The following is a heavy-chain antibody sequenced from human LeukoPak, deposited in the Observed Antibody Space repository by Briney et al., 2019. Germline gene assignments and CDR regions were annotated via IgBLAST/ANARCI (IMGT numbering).Heavy chain of an antibody. D-gene: IGHD4-17*01. CDR1: GFTFSSYS. V-gene: IGHV3-21*01. CDR3: ARGLYATVTSDY. CDR2: ISSSSSYI. J-gene: IGHJ4*02. Sequence: GGSLRLSRATSGFTFSSYSMNWVRQAPGKGLEWVSSISSSSSYIYYADSVKGRFTISRDNAKNSLYLQMNSLRAEDTAVYYCARGLYATVTSDYWGQGTLVTVSS.